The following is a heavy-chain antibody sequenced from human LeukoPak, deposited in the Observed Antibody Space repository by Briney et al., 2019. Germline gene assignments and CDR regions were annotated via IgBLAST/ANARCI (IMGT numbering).Heavy chain of an antibody. CDR3: ARGARGVSGYYFDY. CDR2: INWNGGST. CDR1: GFTFDDYG. Sequence: GGSLRLSCAASGFTFDDYGMSWVRQAPGKGLEWVSGINWNGGSTGYANSVKGRFTISRDNAKNSLYLQINSLRAEDTALYYCARGARGVSGYYFDYWGQGTLVTVSS. V-gene: IGHV3-20*04. D-gene: IGHD3-10*01. J-gene: IGHJ4*02.